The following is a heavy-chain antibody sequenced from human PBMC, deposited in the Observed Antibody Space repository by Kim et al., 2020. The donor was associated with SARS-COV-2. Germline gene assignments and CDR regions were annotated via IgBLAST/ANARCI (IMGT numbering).Heavy chain of an antibody. V-gene: IGHV3-23*01. Sequence: GESLKISCAASGFTFSSSAMSWVRQAPGKGLEWVSSITASGDRTFYADSVKGRFTISRDNSNNTLYLQMSSLRAEDTAIYYCARAGANYFDYWGQGNLVT. CDR3: ARAGANYFDY. J-gene: IGHJ4*02. D-gene: IGHD1-26*01. CDR2: ITASGDRT. CDR1: GFTFSSSA.